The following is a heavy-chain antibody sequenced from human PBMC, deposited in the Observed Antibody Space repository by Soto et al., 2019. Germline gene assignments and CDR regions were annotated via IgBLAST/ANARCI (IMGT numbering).Heavy chain of an antibody. CDR1: GYSFSIYY. J-gene: IGHJ4*02. D-gene: IGHD1-26*01. Sequence: ASVKGSCKASGYSFSIYYMHWVRQAPGQGLEWMGIINPSGGSTSYAQKFQGRVTMTRDTSAGTVYMQLSSLTSEDTAVYYCARDDSGFSGSHYIDYFNYWGQGALVTVSS. CDR2: INPSGGST. CDR3: ARDDSGFSGSHYIDYFNY. V-gene: IGHV1-46*01.